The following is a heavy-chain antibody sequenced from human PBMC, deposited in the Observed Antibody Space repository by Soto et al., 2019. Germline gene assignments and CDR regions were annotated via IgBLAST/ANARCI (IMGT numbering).Heavy chain of an antibody. Sequence: QVQLVQSGAEVKKPGSSVKVSCKASGGTFSSYTISWVRQAPGQGLEWMGRIIPILGIANNAQKFQGRVTTTADKSTITAHMELSSRRSEDTAVYYCASDLYCSSTSARSVGYYYGMDVWGQGTTVTVSS. CDR1: GGTFSSYT. CDR3: ASDLYCSSTSARSVGYYYGMDV. J-gene: IGHJ6*02. CDR2: IIPILGIA. D-gene: IGHD2-2*01. V-gene: IGHV1-69*02.